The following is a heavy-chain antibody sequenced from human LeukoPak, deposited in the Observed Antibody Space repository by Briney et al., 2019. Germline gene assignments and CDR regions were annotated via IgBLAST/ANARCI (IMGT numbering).Heavy chain of an antibody. V-gene: IGHV4-59*01. J-gene: IGHJ6*03. CDR1: SGSISSYY. Sequence: DPSETLSLTCTVSSGSISSYYWSWIRQPPGKGLEWIGYIYYSGSINYNPSLWSRVTISVDTSKNQFSLKLSSVTAADTAVYYCARTVNTAFAYYYYYMDVWGKGTTVTVSS. D-gene: IGHD5-18*01. CDR2: IYYSGSI. CDR3: ARTVNTAFAYYYYYMDV.